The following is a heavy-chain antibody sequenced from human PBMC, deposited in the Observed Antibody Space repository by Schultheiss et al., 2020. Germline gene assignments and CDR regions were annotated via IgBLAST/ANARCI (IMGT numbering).Heavy chain of an antibody. CDR1: GGSFSGYC. Sequence: SATLSLTCAVYGGSFSGYCWSWIRQPAGEGLEWIGRIYTSGSTNYNPSLKSRVTISVDTSKNQFSLKLSSVTAADTAVYYCARATLVVPAATWFDPWGQGTLVTVSS. J-gene: IGHJ5*02. V-gene: IGHV4-59*10. D-gene: IGHD2-2*01. CDR2: IYTSGST. CDR3: ARATLVVPAATWFDP.